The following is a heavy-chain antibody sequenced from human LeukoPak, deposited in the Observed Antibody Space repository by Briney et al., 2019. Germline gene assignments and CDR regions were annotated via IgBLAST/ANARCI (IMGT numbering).Heavy chain of an antibody. J-gene: IGHJ4*02. CDR1: GFTFSSYG. CDR3: AKDTDYYDNSGYYYFDY. V-gene: IGHV3-30*18. CDR2: ISYDGSNK. Sequence: PGRSLRLSCAASGFTFSSYGMHWVRQAPGKGLEWVAVISYDGSNKYYADSVKGRFTISRDNSKNTLYLQMNSLRAEDTAVYYCAKDTDYYDNSGYYYFDYWGQGTLVTVSS. D-gene: IGHD3-22*01.